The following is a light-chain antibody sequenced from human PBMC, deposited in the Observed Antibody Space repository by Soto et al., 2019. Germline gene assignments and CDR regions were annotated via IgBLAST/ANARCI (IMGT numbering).Light chain of an antibody. J-gene: IGKJ1*01. CDR2: GAS. CDR1: QSVSSN. Sequence: MIITHSPATLSSSPVNTATLSCRASQSVSSNLAWYQQKPGQAPRLLIYGASTRATGIPARFSGSGSGTEFTLTISSLQSEDFAVYYCQHYNNWPPWTFGQGTKVDIK. V-gene: IGKV3-15*01. CDR3: QHYNNWPPWT.